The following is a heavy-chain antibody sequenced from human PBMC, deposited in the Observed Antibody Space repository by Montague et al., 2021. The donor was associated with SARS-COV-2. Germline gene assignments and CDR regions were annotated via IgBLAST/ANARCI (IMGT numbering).Heavy chain of an antibody. D-gene: IGHD5/OR15-5a*01. CDR3: TRSLVDIISTISGYFDF. Sequence: SLRLSCAASGFNFGEFGISWVRQAPGQGPEWIGFIRRKTYGGTAEYAASVKGRFTISRGDSKNIAYLQMDSLKIDDTAMYYCTRSLVDIISTISGYFDFWGQGVLVTVSS. V-gene: IGHV3-49*04. J-gene: IGHJ5*01. CDR2: IRRKTYGGTA. CDR1: GFNFGEFG.